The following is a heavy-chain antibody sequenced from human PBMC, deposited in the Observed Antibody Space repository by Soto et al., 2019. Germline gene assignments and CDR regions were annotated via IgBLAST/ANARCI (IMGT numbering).Heavy chain of an antibody. CDR3: AREEYSSGVFGMDV. V-gene: IGHV1-2*04. CDR2: INPNSGGT. J-gene: IGHJ6*02. D-gene: IGHD6-19*01. Sequence: ASVKVSCKASGYTFTGYYMHWVRQAPGQGLEWMGWINPNSGGTNYAQKFQGWVTMTRDTSISTAYMELSRLRSDDTAVYYCAREEYSSGVFGMDVWGQGTTVTVSS. CDR1: GYTFTGYY.